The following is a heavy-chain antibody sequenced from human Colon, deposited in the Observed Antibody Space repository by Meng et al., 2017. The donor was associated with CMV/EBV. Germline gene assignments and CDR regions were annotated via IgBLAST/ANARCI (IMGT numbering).Heavy chain of an antibody. CDR1: GFAFSSSW. CDR3: ARLGEYSLKD. J-gene: IGHJ4*02. CDR2: INQDGSEE. D-gene: IGHD3-16*01. V-gene: IGHV3-7*01. Sequence: GGPLRLSCAASGFAFSSSWMSWVRQAPGKGLEWVATINQDGSEEQYVEAVKGRFTISRDNAKTSLYLQMDSLTVEDTALYYCARLGEYSLKDWGQGTLVTVSS.